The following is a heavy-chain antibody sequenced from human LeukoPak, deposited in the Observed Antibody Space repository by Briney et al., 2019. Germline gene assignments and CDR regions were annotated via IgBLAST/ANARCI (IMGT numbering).Heavy chain of an antibody. J-gene: IGHJ4*02. D-gene: IGHD1-26*01. CDR2: IYYSGST. V-gene: IGHV4-30-4*08. Sequence: SETLSLTCSVSGDSISSGAYWGWIRQPPGKGLEWIGYIYYSGSTYYNPSLKSRLTISGDTSKNQFSLRLSSVTAADTAVYYCARGTWSSPIDYWGQGTLVTVSS. CDR3: ARGTWSSPIDY. CDR1: GDSISSGAY.